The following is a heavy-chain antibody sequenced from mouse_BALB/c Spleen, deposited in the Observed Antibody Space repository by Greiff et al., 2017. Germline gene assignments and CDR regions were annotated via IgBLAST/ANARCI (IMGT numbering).Heavy chain of an antibody. CDR2: IWAGGST. CDR1: GFSLTSYG. J-gene: IGHJ3*01. CDR3: ARDNDGYYVVFAY. Sequence: VMLVESGPGLVAPSQSLSITCTVSGFSLTSYGVHWVRQPPGKGLEWLGVIWAGGSTNYNSALMSRLSISKDNSKSQVFLKMNSLQTDDTARYYCARDNDGYYVVFAYWGQGTLVTVSA. V-gene: IGHV2-9*02. D-gene: IGHD2-3*01.